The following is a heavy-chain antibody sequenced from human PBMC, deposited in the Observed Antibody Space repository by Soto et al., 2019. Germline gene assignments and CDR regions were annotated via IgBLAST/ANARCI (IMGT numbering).Heavy chain of an antibody. CDR3: ARGLVEGQELVPNFDY. V-gene: IGHV4-61*01. CDR2: IYDSGST. D-gene: IGHD6-13*01. Sequence: SETLSLTCTVSGGSASSGSYYWSWIRQPPGKGLEWIGYIYDSGSTNSNPSLKSRVTISVDTSKNQFSLKLSSVTAADTAVYYCARGLVEGQELVPNFDYWGQGTLVTVSS. J-gene: IGHJ4*02. CDR1: GGSASSGSYY.